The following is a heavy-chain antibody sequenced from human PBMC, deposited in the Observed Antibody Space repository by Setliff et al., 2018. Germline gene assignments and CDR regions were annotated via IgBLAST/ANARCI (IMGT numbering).Heavy chain of an antibody. D-gene: IGHD3-10*01. V-gene: IGHV1-2*02. Sequence: ASVKVSCKTSAYSFSGYYIHWVRQAPGQGLEWMGWINTNNGGTKYAQTFQGRVTMTRYTSITTAYMELSRLTSDDTAVYYCAKTKGFGDGWFDPWGQGTLVTVSS. CDR1: AYSFSGYY. CDR2: INTNNGGT. J-gene: IGHJ5*02. CDR3: AKTKGFGDGWFDP.